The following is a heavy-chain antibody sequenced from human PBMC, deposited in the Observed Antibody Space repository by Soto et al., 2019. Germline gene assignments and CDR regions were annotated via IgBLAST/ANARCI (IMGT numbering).Heavy chain of an antibody. CDR1: GYTFASYA. CDR2: INAGNGNT. Sequence: ASVNVSCKASGYTFASYAMHWVRQAPGQRLEWMGWINAGNGNTKYSQKFQGRVTITRDTSASTAYMEPSSLRSEDTAVYYCARSSLGVTALDYWGQGTLVTLSS. V-gene: IGHV1-3*01. CDR3: ARSSLGVTALDY. J-gene: IGHJ4*02. D-gene: IGHD2-21*02.